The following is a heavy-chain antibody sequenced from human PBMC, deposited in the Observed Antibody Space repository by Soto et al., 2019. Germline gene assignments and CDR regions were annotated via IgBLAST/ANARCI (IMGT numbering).Heavy chain of an antibody. CDR2: IRGSGGST. CDR3: ATRTDPLSSSFDY. Sequence: GGSLRLSCAASGFTFSSYAMSWVRQAPGKGLEWVSAIRGSGGSTYYADSVKGRFTISRDNSKNTLYLQMNSLRAEDTAVYYCATRTDPLSSSFDYWGQGTLVTVSS. CDR1: GFTFSSYA. D-gene: IGHD6-13*01. V-gene: IGHV3-23*01. J-gene: IGHJ4*02.